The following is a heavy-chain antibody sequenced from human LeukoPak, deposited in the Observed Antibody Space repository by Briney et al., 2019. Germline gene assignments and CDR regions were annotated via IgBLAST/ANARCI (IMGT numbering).Heavy chain of an antibody. CDR2: IRSKVYGGTT. J-gene: IGHJ3*02. D-gene: IGHD3-9*01. CDR3: ARDTYDILTGYYKWAFDI. Sequence: GGSLRLSCRSSGFTFGDYVMTWVRQAPGKGLEWVGFIRSKVYGGTTEYAASVKGRFIISRDDSKSIAYLQMNSLRAEDTAVYYCARDTYDILTGYYKWAFDIWGQGTMVTVSS. V-gene: IGHV3-49*04. CDR1: GFTFGDYV.